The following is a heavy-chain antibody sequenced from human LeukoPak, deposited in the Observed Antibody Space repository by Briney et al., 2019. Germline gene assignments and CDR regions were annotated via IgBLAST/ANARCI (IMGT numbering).Heavy chain of an antibody. CDR1: GGSISSSSYY. V-gene: IGHV4-39*01. CDR2: IYHSGSS. CDR3: ARHSSYYGNFDY. D-gene: IGHD3-10*01. Sequence: PSETLSLTCTVSGGSISSSSYYWGWIRQPPGKGLEWIGSIYHSGSSYYNPSLKSRVTISVDTSKNQFSLKLSSVTAADTAVYYCARHSSYYGNFDYGGQGTLVTVSS. J-gene: IGHJ4*02.